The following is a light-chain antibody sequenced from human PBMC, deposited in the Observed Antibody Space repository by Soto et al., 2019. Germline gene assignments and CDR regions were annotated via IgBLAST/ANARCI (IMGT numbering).Light chain of an antibody. V-gene: IGKV3-20*01. CDR3: QQCDGSPRLT. J-gene: IGKJ4*01. Sequence: EIVLTQSPGTLPLYPGERATLSCRASQSVSSSYLAWYQQKRGEAPRLLIYGASSMATGIPDRFSGSGAEKDFTLTIRRLEPEDIAGYYGQQCDGSPRLTGGGETKLYIK. CDR2: GAS. CDR1: QSVSSSY.